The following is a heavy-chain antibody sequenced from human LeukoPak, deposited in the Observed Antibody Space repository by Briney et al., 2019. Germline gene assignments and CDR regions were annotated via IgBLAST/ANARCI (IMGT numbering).Heavy chain of an antibody. CDR2: IYYSGST. J-gene: IGHJ2*01. CDR1: GGSISSYY. D-gene: IGHD5-18*01. CDR3: ARSLCSYGSIWYFDL. V-gene: IGHV4-59*01. Sequence: SETLSLTCTVSGGSISSYYWSWIRQPPGKGLEWIGYIYYSGSTNYNPSLESRVTISVDTSKNQFSLKLSSVTAADTAVYYCARSLCSYGSIWYFDLWGRGTLVTVSS.